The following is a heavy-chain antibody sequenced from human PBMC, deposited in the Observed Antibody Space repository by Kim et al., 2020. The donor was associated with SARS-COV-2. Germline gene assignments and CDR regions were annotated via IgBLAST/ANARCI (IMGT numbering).Heavy chain of an antibody. V-gene: IGHV3-7*01. CDR3: ARDGRAVGGTYCYCAMD. J-gene: IGHJ6*01. CDR2: IKQDGSEK. CDR1: GFTFSSNW. Sequence: GGSLRLSCAASGFTFSSNWMSWVRQAPGKGLEWVSNIKQDGSEKYYVDSVKGRFTISRDNAKNSLYLQMNSLRVEDTAVYYCARDGRAVGGTYCYCAMD. D-gene: IGHD6-19*01.